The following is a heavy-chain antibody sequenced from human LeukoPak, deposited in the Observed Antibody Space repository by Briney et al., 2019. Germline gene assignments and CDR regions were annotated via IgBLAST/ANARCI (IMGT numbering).Heavy chain of an antibody. Sequence: SETLSLTCTVSGGSISSYYWSWIRQPPGKGLEWIGYIYYSGSTNYNPSLKSRVTISIDTSKNQFSLKLSSVTAADTAVYYCARGYSRTYFDYWGQGTLVTVPS. CDR3: ARGYSRTYFDY. D-gene: IGHD5-18*01. CDR2: IYYSGST. CDR1: GGSISSYY. J-gene: IGHJ4*02. V-gene: IGHV4-59*08.